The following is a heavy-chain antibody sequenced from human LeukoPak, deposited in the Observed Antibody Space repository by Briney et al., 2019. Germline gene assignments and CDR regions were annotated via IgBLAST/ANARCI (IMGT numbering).Heavy chain of an antibody. CDR3: ARGEYDFWSGYYTGYYYYGMDV. J-gene: IGHJ6*02. Sequence: ASAKVSCKASGYTFTSYTIHWVRQAPGQGLEWMGWMNPNSGNTGYAQKLQGRVTMTRNTSISTAYMELSSLRSEDTAVYYCARGEYDFWSGYYTGYYYYGMDVWGQGTTVTVSS. CDR1: GYTFTSYT. V-gene: IGHV1-8*02. D-gene: IGHD3-3*01. CDR2: MNPNSGNT.